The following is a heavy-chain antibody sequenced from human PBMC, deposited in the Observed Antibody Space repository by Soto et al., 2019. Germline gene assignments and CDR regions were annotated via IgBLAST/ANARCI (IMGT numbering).Heavy chain of an antibody. D-gene: IGHD6-13*01. CDR2: INGDGSST. Sequence: HPGGSLRLSCAASGFTFSSYWVHWVRQAPGRGLVWVSRINGDGSSTNYADSVKGRFTISRDNAKNTLYLQMNSLRAEDTAVYLCGRGGSGIYGMDVWSQGTTVTVSS. CDR1: GFTFSSYW. V-gene: IGHV3-74*01. J-gene: IGHJ6*02. CDR3: GRGGSGIYGMDV.